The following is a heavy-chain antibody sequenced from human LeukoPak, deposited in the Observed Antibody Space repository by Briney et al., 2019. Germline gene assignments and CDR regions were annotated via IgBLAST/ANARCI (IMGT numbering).Heavy chain of an antibody. J-gene: IGHJ4*02. CDR3: ARVRSGYSYGYSLDY. D-gene: IGHD5-18*01. CDR1: GGSISSYY. Sequence: SETLSLTCTVSGGSISSYYWSWIRQPPGKGLEWIGYIFYSGSTNYNPSLKSRVTISLNTSKNQFSLKLSSVTAADTAVYYCARVRSGYSYGYSLDYWGQGTLVTVSS. CDR2: IFYSGST. V-gene: IGHV4-59*08.